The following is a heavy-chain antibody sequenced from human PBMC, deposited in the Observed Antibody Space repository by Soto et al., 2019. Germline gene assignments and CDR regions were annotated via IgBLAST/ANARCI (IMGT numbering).Heavy chain of an antibody. J-gene: IGHJ4*02. Sequence: SDTLALTCNLSGDSLQNLYGLGIRQPPGKGLEWVGHVHYSGSTNYSPSPNSRATISLDTSKSQLSLKLRSVTAADTAMYFCARGVDYYATSGYFSFDSWGQGIPVTVSS. CDR1: GDSLQNLY. D-gene: IGHD3-16*01. CDR2: VHYSGST. V-gene: IGHV4-59*07. CDR3: ARGVDYYATSGYFSFDS.